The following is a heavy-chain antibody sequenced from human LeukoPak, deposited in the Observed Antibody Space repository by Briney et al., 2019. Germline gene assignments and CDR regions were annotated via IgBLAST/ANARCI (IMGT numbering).Heavy chain of an antibody. J-gene: IGHJ6*02. CDR3: ARGIVGATPGMDV. D-gene: IGHD1-26*01. V-gene: IGHV3-53*01. CDR1: GFTVSSNY. CDR2: IYSGGST. Sequence: GGSLRLSCAASGFTVSSNYMSWVRQAPGKGLEWVSVIYSGGSTYYADSVKGRFTISRDNSKNTLYLQMNSLRAEDTAVYYCARGIVGATPGMDVWGQGTTVTVSS.